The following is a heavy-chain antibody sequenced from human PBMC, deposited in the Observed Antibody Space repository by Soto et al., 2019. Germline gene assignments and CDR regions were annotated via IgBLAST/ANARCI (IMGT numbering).Heavy chain of an antibody. V-gene: IGHV3-23*01. CDR1: GVTFSSYA. CDR3: TKSRSAMIYYFDF. Sequence: PGGSLRLSCAASGVTFSSYAMSWVRQAPGKGLEWVSAISGSGGSTYYADSVKGRFTISRDNSNNTLYLEMNSLRAEDTAVYYCTKSRSAMIYYFDFWGLGALVTVSS. D-gene: IGHD3-22*01. J-gene: IGHJ4*02. CDR2: ISGSGGST.